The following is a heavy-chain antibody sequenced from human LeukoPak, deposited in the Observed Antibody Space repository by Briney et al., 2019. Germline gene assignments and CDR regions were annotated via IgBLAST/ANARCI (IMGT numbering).Heavy chain of an antibody. D-gene: IGHD6-6*01. V-gene: IGHV3-48*03. CDR3: ARDKVVAARHYYYYGMDV. CDR2: ISSSGSTI. J-gene: IGHJ6*02. Sequence: GGSLRLSCAAPGFTFSSYEMNWVRQAPGKGLEWVSYISSSGSTIYYADSVKGRFTISRDNAKNSLYLQMNSLRAEDTAVYYCARDKVVAARHYYYYGMDVWGQGTTVTVSS. CDR1: GFTFSSYE.